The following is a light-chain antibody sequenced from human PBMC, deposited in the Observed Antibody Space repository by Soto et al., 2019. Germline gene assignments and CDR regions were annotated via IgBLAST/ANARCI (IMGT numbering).Light chain of an antibody. Sequence: EIVMTKSPVTVSLCTGERVTLCCRASQSVSSNLAWYQQKPGQAPSLLIYGAFTRATGIPARFSGTGSGTEFTLTISSLQSEDFALYYCQQYNDWPLTFGQGTKVDI. CDR1: QSVSSN. J-gene: IGKJ1*01. CDR3: QQYNDWPLT. CDR2: GAF. V-gene: IGKV3-15*01.